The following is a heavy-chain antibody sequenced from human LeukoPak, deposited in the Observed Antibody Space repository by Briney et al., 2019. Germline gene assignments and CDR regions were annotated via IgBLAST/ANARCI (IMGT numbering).Heavy chain of an antibody. CDR3: ASLSDFKLAFDI. V-gene: IGHV1-69*05. Sequence: GASVKVSCKASGGAFSSYAISWVRQAPGQGLEWMGRIIPIFGTANYAQKFQGRVTITTDEPTSTAYMELSSLRSEDTAVYYCASLSDFKLAFDIWGQGTMVTVSS. CDR1: GGAFSSYA. CDR2: IIPIFGTA. D-gene: IGHD3-3*01. J-gene: IGHJ3*02.